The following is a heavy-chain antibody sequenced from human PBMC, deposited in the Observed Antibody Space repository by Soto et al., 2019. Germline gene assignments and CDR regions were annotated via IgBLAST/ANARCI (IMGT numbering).Heavy chain of an antibody. J-gene: IGHJ6*02. V-gene: IGHV3-23*01. D-gene: IGHD1-1*01. Sequence: EVQLLESGGGLVQPGGSLRLSCAASGFTFSTYAMNWVRQAPGNGLEWVSAISGSGGSIHYADSVKGRFTISRDNSKNTLYLQMNSLSDEDTAVYHCVKGYWKGDVRGQGTTVTVSS. CDR1: GFTFSTYA. CDR3: VKGYWKGDV. CDR2: ISGSGGSI.